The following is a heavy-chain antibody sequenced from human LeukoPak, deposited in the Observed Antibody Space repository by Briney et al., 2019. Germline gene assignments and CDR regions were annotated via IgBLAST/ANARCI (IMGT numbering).Heavy chain of an antibody. CDR3: AKRFTTGTTNWFDP. CDR2: IRYDGSYK. J-gene: IGHJ5*02. Sequence: GGSLSVSCAASEFTFNSYAMHWVRQAPGKGLEWVAFIRYDGSYKYYADSVKGRFTISRDNSKNTLYLQMNSLRAEDTAVYYCAKRFTTGTTNWFDPWGQGTLVTVSS. D-gene: IGHD1-1*01. CDR1: EFTFNSYA. V-gene: IGHV3-30*02.